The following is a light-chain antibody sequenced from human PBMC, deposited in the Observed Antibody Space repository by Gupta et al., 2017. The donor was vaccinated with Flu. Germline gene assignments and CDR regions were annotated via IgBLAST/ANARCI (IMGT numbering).Light chain of an antibody. Sequence: IVLTQTPHSVTLSLGERATIHCQASGSFLHHVNNQNYLAWYQQKPGQPPKLLLYWSSLRQPGVPARFSGSGSGADFNLSISGLQAEDVGSYYCQQYFSVPFAFGPGT. CDR3: QQYFSVPFA. J-gene: IGKJ3*01. CDR1: GSFLHHVNNQNY. V-gene: IGKV4-1*01. CDR2: WSS.